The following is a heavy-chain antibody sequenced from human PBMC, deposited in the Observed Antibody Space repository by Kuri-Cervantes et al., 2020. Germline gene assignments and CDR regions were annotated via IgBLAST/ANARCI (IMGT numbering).Heavy chain of an antibody. J-gene: IGHJ3*02. V-gene: IGHV4-38-2*02. CDR3: ARDGCSSTSCYYFSAFDI. Sequence: GSLRLSCAVSGYSISSGYYWGWIRQPPGKGLEWIGSIYHSGSTNYNPSLKSRVTISEDTSKNQFSLKLSSVTAADTAVYYCARDGCSSTSCYYFSAFDIWGQGTMVTVSS. D-gene: IGHD2-2*01. CDR2: IYHSGST. CDR1: GYSISSGYY.